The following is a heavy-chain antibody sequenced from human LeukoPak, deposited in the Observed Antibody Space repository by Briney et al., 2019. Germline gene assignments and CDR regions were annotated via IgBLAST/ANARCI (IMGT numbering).Heavy chain of an antibody. CDR1: GFSFKSYA. V-gene: IGHV3-30*18. CDR3: AKDRGSGSYPSPLFDY. D-gene: IGHD3-10*01. J-gene: IGHJ4*02. Sequence: GGSLRLSCRASGFSFKSYAMHWVRQAPGKGLEWVAAISYDESNKYYAESVKGRFTISRDNYKNTLYLQMNSLRAEDTAVYYCAKDRGSGSYPSPLFDYWGRGILVTVSS. CDR2: ISYDESNK.